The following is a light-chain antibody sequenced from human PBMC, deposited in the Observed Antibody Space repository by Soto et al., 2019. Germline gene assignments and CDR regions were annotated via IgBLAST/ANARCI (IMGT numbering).Light chain of an antibody. CDR2: DVT. CDR3: RSYTSSSTLV. J-gene: IGLJ2*01. CDR1: SSDVGGYDY. V-gene: IGLV2-14*01. Sequence: QSALTQPASVSGSPGQSITISCSGTSSDVGGYDYVSWYEQHPGKALKLMIYDVTNRPLGVSNRFSGSKSGNTASLTISGVQAEDEADDYCRSYTSSSTLVFGGGTKLTVL.